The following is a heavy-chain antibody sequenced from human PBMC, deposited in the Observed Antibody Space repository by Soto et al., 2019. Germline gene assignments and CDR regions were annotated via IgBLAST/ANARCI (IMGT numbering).Heavy chain of an antibody. CDR1: GFTFSSNA. J-gene: IGHJ2*01. CDR3: AKEPSNWDYYFDL. V-gene: IGHV3-23*01. D-gene: IGHD1-7*01. CDR2: ITGRGGST. Sequence: EVQLLESGGGLVQPGGSLRLSCAASGFTFSSNAMNWVRQAPGKGLEWVSGITGRGGSTYYAGSVKGRFPISRDNSKNTLYLQMNSLRAEDTAVYYCAKEPSNWDYYFDLWGRGTLVTVSS.